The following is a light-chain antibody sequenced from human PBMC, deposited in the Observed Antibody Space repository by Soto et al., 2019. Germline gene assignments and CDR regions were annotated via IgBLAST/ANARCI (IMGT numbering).Light chain of an antibody. CDR2: RAS. CDR3: LQYDTSPLT. V-gene: IGKV3-20*01. J-gene: IGKJ4*01. CDR1: QSLSSSS. Sequence: DIVLTQSPVTLSLSPGEGATLSCRASQSLSSSSLAWYQQKPGQAPTLLIFRASNRATGVPDRFSASESGTDFTLTISSLDPEDFAVYFCLQYDTSPLTFGGGTKVEIK.